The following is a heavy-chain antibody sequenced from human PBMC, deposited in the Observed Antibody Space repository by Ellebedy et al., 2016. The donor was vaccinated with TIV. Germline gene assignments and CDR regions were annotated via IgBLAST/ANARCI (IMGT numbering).Heavy chain of an antibody. CDR1: GDSISSYY. Sequence: MPSETLSLTCTVSGDSISSYYWSWIRQPPGTGLEWIGRIYYSGSAYSNPSLKSRVTVSVDPSKNQFYLNLSPVTAADTAVYYCARDPALQRGRFDTWGQGTLVTVSS. CDR3: ARDPALQRGRFDT. J-gene: IGHJ5*02. D-gene: IGHD4-11*01. CDR2: IYYSGSA. V-gene: IGHV4-59*12.